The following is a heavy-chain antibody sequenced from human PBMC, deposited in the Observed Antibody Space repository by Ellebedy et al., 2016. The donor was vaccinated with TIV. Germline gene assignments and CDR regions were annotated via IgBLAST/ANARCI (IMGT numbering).Heavy chain of an antibody. V-gene: IGHV3-21*06. Sequence: PGGSLRLSCAASGFDFGTVVMSWVRQAPGKGLEWVSSISSSGHHIYYADSAKGRFSNSRDNAKNSLSLRMSGLRGEDTARYYCVRGYPLFADEAADYFDLWGQGTQVVVS. D-gene: IGHD2-2*01. CDR3: VRGYPLFADEAADYFDL. CDR2: ISSSGHHI. J-gene: IGHJ4*02. CDR1: GFDFGTVV.